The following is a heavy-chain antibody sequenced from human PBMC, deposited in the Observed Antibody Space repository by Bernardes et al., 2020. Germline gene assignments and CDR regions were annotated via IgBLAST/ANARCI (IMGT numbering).Heavy chain of an antibody. J-gene: IGHJ3*01. V-gene: IGHV3-23*01. CDR1: GFTFGNYA. Sequence: GGSLRLSCVASGFTFGNYAVSWVRQAPGKGLEWVSAIRKSGADTYYAESVKGRFTISRDNSKNILFLEMNSLRADDTAVYYCAKDRNTINALDLWGQGTTVTVSS. CDR3: AKDRNTINALDL. CDR2: IRKSGADT. D-gene: IGHD5-12*01.